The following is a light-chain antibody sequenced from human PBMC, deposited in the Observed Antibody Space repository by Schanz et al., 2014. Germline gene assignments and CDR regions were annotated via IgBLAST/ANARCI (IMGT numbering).Light chain of an antibody. V-gene: IGKV4-1*01. Sequence: DFVMTQSPDSLAVSLGERATINCKSSQSVLYTSNNKNYLAWYQQQPGQPPRVLIYWASTRQSGVPDRFSGSGSETEFTLTISSLQADDVAVYFCQQYCSTPDTFGQGTKVEIK. CDR3: QQYCSTPDT. CDR1: QSVLYTSNNKNY. J-gene: IGKJ2*01. CDR2: WAS.